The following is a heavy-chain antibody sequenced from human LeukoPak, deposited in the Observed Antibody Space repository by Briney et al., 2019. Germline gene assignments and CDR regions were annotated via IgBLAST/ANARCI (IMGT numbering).Heavy chain of an antibody. CDR1: GYSFTNYW. Sequence: GESLTISCRGSGYSFTNYWIGWVRQMPGKGLEWMGVIHPGEYERRYSPSFEGQVTISADRSISTAYMQWSSLKASDTAMYYCARRTDSGWKWFDPWGQGTLVTVSS. V-gene: IGHV5-51*01. CDR2: IHPGEYER. J-gene: IGHJ5*02. CDR3: ARRTDSGWKWFDP. D-gene: IGHD6-25*01.